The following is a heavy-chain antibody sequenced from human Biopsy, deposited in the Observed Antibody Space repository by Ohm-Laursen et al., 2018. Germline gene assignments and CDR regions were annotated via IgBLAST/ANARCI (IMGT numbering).Heavy chain of an antibody. Sequence: SLRLSCAASGFRFDDYAMQWVRQTPGKGLEWVSGISWSSGTIGYADSVKGRFTVSRDNAKNSLFLQMDSLRVEDTALYYCVKSAYSSGFWEASDYWGQGTLVTVSS. V-gene: IGHV3-9*01. J-gene: IGHJ4*02. CDR1: GFRFDDYA. CDR2: ISWSSGTI. D-gene: IGHD6-19*01. CDR3: VKSAYSSGFWEASDY.